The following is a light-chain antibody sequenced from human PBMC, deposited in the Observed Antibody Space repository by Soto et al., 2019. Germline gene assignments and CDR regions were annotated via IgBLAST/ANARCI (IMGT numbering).Light chain of an antibody. CDR3: SSYTSSSTRWL. Sequence: QSALTQPASVSGSPGQSITISCTGTSSDVGGYNYVSWYQQHPGKAPKLMIYDVSNRPSGVSNRFSGYKSGNTASLTISGLQAEDEADYYCSSYTSSSTRWLFGGGTKLTVL. J-gene: IGLJ3*02. CDR1: SSDVGGYNY. V-gene: IGLV2-14*01. CDR2: DVS.